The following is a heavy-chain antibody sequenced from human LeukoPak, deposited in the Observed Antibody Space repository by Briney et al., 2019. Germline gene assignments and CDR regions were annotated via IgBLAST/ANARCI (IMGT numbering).Heavy chain of an antibody. CDR1: GYTLTELS. Sequence: GASVTVSCKVSGYTLTELSMHWVRQAPGKGLEWMGGFDPEDGETIYAQKFQGRVTMTEDTSTDTAYMELSSLRSEDTAVYYCATDSGAVAGRGYYFDYWGQGTLVTVSS. CDR3: ATDSGAVAGRGYYFDY. V-gene: IGHV1-24*01. J-gene: IGHJ4*02. CDR2: FDPEDGET. D-gene: IGHD6-19*01.